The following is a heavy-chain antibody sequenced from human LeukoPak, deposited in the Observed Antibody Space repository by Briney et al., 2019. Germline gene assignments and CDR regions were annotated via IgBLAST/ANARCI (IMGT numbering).Heavy chain of an antibody. CDR3: ARVKAYYYDSSGYYGY. J-gene: IGHJ4*02. V-gene: IGHV3-7*04. CDR2: IKQDGSEK. D-gene: IGHD3-22*01. CDR1: GFTFSSYW. Sequence: GGSLRPSCAASGFTFSSYWMSWVRQAPGKGLEWVANIKQDGSEKYYVDSVKGRFTISRDNAKNSLYLQMNSLRAEDTAVYYCARVKAYYYDSSGYYGYWGQGTLVTVSS.